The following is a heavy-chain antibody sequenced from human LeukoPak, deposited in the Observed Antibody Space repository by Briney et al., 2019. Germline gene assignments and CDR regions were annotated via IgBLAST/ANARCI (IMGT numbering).Heavy chain of an antibody. D-gene: IGHD5-24*01. Sequence: PSETLSLTCTVSGGSISSYYWSWIRQPPGKGLEWIGYIYYSGSTNYNPSLKSRVTISVDTSKNQFSLKLSSVTAADTAVYYCARVEMATISQYYFDYWGQGTLVTVSS. CDR1: GGSISSYY. J-gene: IGHJ4*02. CDR3: ARVEMATISQYYFDY. V-gene: IGHV4-59*08. CDR2: IYYSGST.